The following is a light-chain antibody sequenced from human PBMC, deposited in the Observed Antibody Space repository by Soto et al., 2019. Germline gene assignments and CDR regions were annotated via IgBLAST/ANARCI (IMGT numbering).Light chain of an antibody. CDR1: SSNIGSKT. Sequence: QSVLTQPPSASGTPGQRVTISCSGSSSNIGSKTVNWYQQLPGTAPKLLIYSNNQRLSGVPDRFSGSKSGTSASLAISGLQSEDEADYYCAAWDDSLNGYVVFGGGTKLTVL. V-gene: IGLV1-44*01. CDR2: SNN. J-gene: IGLJ2*01. CDR3: AAWDDSLNGYVV.